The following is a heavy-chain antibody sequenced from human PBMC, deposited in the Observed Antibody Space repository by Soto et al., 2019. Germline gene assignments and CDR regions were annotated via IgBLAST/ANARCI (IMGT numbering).Heavy chain of an antibody. V-gene: IGHV4-4*07. D-gene: IGHD3-3*01. Sequence: SETVSLTCTVSGGSLNTFYWSWVRQPAGKGLEWIGRIFSSGSTGFNPSLESRVAMSVDTSMNQFSLKLRSVTAADTAVYYCVREGLTMYGVLTPSFGPWGQGTLVTVS. CDR3: VREGLTMYGVLTPSFGP. J-gene: IGHJ5*02. CDR2: IFSSGST. CDR1: GGSLNTFY.